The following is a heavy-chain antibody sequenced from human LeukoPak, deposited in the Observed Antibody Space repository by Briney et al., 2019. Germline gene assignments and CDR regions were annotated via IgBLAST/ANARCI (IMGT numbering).Heavy chain of an antibody. D-gene: IGHD6-13*01. Sequence: PGGSLRLSCAASGFTFSSYSMNWVRQAPGKGLEWVSYISSSSSTIYYADSVKGRFTISRDNAKNSLYLQMNSLRDEDTAVYYCAGDRWGYSSSWYNWFDPWGQGTLVTVSS. CDR2: ISSSSSTI. CDR3: AGDRWGYSSSWYNWFDP. J-gene: IGHJ5*02. CDR1: GFTFSSYS. V-gene: IGHV3-48*02.